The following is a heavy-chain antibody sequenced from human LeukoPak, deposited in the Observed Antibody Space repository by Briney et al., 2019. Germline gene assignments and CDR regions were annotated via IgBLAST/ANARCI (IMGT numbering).Heavy chain of an antibody. CDR3: ARVLGGFSYFDY. J-gene: IGHJ4*02. V-gene: IGHV1-2*02. Sequence: ASVKVSCKASGYTFTVYYMHWVRQAPGQGLEWMGWINPNSGGTNYAQKFQGRVTMTRDTSISSAYMELSRLRSDDTALYYCARVLGGFSYFDYWGQGTLVTVSS. CDR2: INPNSGGT. CDR1: GYTFTVYY. D-gene: IGHD5-12*01.